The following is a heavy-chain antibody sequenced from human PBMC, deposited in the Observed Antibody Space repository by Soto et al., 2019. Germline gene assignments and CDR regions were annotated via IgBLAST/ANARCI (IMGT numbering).Heavy chain of an antibody. CDR1: GFTFSSYA. Sequence: QVQLVESGGGVVQPGRSLRLSCAASGFTFSSYAMHWVRQAPGKGLEWVAVISYDRSNKYYADSVKGRFTISRDNSKNTLYLQMNSLRAEDTAVYYCARVLSTITYYYYGMDVLGQGTTVTVSS. D-gene: IGHD5-12*01. J-gene: IGHJ6*02. V-gene: IGHV3-30-3*01. CDR2: ISYDRSNK. CDR3: ARVLSTITYYYYGMDV.